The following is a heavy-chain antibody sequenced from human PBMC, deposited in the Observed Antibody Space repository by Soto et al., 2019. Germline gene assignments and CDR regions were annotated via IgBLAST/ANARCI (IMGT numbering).Heavy chain of an antibody. CDR2: IYYSGST. D-gene: IGHD6-13*01. V-gene: IGHV4-59*01. CDR3: ARLITGYSSSWTFFSFLDY. Sequence: SETLSLTCTVSGGSISSYYWSWIRQPPGKGLEWIGYIYYSGSTNYNPSLKSRVTISVDTSKNQFSLKLSSVTAADTAVYYCARLITGYSSSWTFFSFLDYWGQGTLVTVSS. J-gene: IGHJ4*02. CDR1: GGSISSYY.